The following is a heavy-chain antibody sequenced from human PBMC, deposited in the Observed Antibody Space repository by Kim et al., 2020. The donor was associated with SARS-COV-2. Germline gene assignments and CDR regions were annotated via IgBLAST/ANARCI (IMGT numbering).Heavy chain of an antibody. D-gene: IGHD3-3*01. V-gene: IGHV4-59*09. CDR3: ARGESSYGIDY. CDR2: T. J-gene: IGHJ4*02. Sequence: TNYNPSLQCRVSISVATSKNQFSLRLTSVTAADTAVYYCARGESSYGIDYWGQGTLVTASS.